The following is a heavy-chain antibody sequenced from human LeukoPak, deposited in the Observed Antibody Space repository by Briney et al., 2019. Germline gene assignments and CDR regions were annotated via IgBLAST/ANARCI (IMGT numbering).Heavy chain of an antibody. Sequence: GGSLRLSCAASGFTFSSYSMNWVRQAPGKGLEWVSSISSSSSYIYYADSVKGRFTISRDNAKNSLYLQMNSLRAEGTAVYYCARVKTTGTTPYFDYWGQGTLVTVSS. V-gene: IGHV3-21*01. CDR3: ARVKTTGTTPYFDY. CDR2: ISSSSSYI. CDR1: GFTFSSYS. J-gene: IGHJ4*02. D-gene: IGHD1-1*01.